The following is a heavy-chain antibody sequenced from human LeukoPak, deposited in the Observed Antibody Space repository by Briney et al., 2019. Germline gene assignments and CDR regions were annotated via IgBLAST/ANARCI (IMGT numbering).Heavy chain of an antibody. V-gene: IGHV3-30-3*01. CDR3: ARDPPWVGATYYFDY. CDR2: ISYDGSNK. D-gene: IGHD1-26*01. CDR1: GFTFSSYA. Sequence: GRSLRLSCAASGFTFSSYAMHWVRQAPGGGLEWLAFISYDGSNKYYADSVKGRFTISRDNSKNALYLKMNSLRAEDTAVFYCARDPPWVGATYYFDYWGQGTLVTVSS. J-gene: IGHJ4*02.